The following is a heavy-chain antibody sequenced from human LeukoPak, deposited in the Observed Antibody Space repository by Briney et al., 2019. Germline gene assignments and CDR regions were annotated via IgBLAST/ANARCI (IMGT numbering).Heavy chain of an antibody. CDR3: AKDGDISVKLLVITSFYA. J-gene: IGHJ5*02. Sequence: GGTLRLSCAASRFTFSSSGMNWVRQTPGKGLEWVSAISGSGDRTYHADSVKGRFTISRDNSKNMLYLQMNSLTAEDTSLYYCAKDGDISVKLLVITSFYAWGQGTLVTVSS. CDR2: ISGSGDRT. V-gene: IGHV3-23*01. D-gene: IGHD3-22*01. CDR1: RFTFSSSG.